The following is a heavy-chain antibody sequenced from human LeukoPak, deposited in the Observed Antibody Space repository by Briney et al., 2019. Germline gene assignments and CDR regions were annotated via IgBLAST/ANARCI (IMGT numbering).Heavy chain of an antibody. J-gene: IGHJ4*02. D-gene: IGHD5-24*01. Sequence: GGSLRLSCAASGFTFSSYAMSWVRQAPGKGLEWVANIKQDGSKKSYVDSVKGRFTISRDNAKDSLYLQMNSLRAEDTAIYYCTRVGYIDEGIDYWGQGTLVTVSS. V-gene: IGHV3-7*04. CDR3: TRVGYIDEGIDY. CDR2: IKQDGSKK. CDR1: GFTFSSYA.